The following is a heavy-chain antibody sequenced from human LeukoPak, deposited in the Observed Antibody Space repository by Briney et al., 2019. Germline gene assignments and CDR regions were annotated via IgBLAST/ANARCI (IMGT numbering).Heavy chain of an antibody. J-gene: IGHJ4*02. CDR2: IYYSGST. Sequence: PSETLSLTCTVSGGSVSSGSYYWSWIRQPPGKGLEWIGYIYYSGSTNYNPSLKSRVTISVDTSKNQFSLKLSSVTAADTAVYYCARGLPAMVPNLQYSFDYWGQGTLVTVSS. V-gene: IGHV4-61*01. CDR1: GGSVSSGSYY. D-gene: IGHD5-18*01. CDR3: ARGLPAMVPNLQYSFDY.